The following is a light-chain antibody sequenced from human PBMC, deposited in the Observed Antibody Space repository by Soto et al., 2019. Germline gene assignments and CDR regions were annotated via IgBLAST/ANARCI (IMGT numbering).Light chain of an antibody. Sequence: EIVLTQSPGTLSLSPGERATLSCRSSHSVSSNYLAWYQQKPGQAPRLLIYDVSSMATGIPDRFSGSGSGTDITLTISRLEPVDFAVSYCQQYGISPTFGQGTKGEIK. V-gene: IGKV3-20*01. CDR2: DVS. CDR1: HSVSSNY. CDR3: QQYGISPT. J-gene: IGKJ1*01.